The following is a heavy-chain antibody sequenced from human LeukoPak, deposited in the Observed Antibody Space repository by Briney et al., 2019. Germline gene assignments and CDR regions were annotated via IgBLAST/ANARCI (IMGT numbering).Heavy chain of an antibody. J-gene: IGHJ5*02. Sequence: ASVKVSCKVSGYTLTELSMHWVRQAPGKGRAWMGGFDPEDGETIYAQKFQGRVTMTEDTSTDTAYMELSSLRSEDTAVYYCATGVDTMVRGGEYWFDPWGQGTLVTVSS. CDR3: ATGVDTMVRGGEYWFDP. V-gene: IGHV1-24*01. CDR1: GYTLTELS. D-gene: IGHD3-10*01. CDR2: FDPEDGET.